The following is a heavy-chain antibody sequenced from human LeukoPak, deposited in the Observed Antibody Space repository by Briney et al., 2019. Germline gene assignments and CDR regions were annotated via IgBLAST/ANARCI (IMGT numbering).Heavy chain of an antibody. V-gene: IGHV1-18*01. J-gene: IGHJ3*02. D-gene: IGHD3-9*01. CDR2: ISAYSGNT. Sequence: GASVKVSCKASGYTFTSYGISWVRQAPGQGLEWMGWISAYSGNTNYAQKLQGRVTMTTDTSTSTAYMELRSLRSDDTAVYYCARDDPYDIDLTFDIWGQGTMVTVSS. CDR1: GYTFTSYG. CDR3: ARDDPYDIDLTFDI.